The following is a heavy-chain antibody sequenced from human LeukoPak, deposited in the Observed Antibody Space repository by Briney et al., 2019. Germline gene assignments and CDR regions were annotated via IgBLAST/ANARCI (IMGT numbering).Heavy chain of an antibody. J-gene: IGHJ4*02. D-gene: IGHD3-3*01. CDR1: GGSISSYY. CDR3: ARLGWQRYDFWSGYPN. Sequence: SETLSLTCTVSGGSISSYYWSWIRQPPGKGLEWIGYIYYSGSTNYNPSLKSRVTISVDTSKNQFSLKLSSVTAADTAVYYCARLGWQRYDFWSGYPNWGQGTLVTVSS. V-gene: IGHV4-59*08. CDR2: IYYSGST.